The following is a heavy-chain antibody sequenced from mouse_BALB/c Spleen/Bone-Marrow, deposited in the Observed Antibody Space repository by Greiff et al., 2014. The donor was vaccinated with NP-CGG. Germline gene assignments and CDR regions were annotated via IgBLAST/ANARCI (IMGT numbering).Heavy chain of an antibody. CDR2: INPSGGYT. Sequence: VQLQQSGAELARPGASVKMSCKASGYSFTSYTMHWVKQRPGQGLEWIGYINPSGGYTNYNQKFKDKATLTADKSSSTAYMQLSSLTSEDSAVYYCARGWDYEGYFDYWGQGTTLTVSS. J-gene: IGHJ2*01. CDR3: ARGWDYEGYFDY. V-gene: IGHV1-4*01. D-gene: IGHD2-4*01. CDR1: GYSFTSYT.